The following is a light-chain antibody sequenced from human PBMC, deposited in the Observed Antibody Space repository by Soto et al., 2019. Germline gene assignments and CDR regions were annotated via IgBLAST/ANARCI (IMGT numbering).Light chain of an antibody. CDR1: RSVSSY. CDR3: QQRSNWPSIT. Sequence: EIVLTQSPASLSLSPGERATLSCRASRSVSSYLAWYQQKPGQAPRLLIYDASNRATGIPARFSGSGSGTDFALTISSLEPEDSAVYYCQQRSNWPSITFGQGTRLRL. J-gene: IGKJ5*01. V-gene: IGKV3-11*01. CDR2: DAS.